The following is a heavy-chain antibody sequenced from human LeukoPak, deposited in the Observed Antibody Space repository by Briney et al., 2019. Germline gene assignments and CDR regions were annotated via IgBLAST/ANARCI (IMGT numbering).Heavy chain of an antibody. J-gene: IGHJ4*02. D-gene: IGHD4-17*01. CDR2: IYSGGST. CDR3: ARDDYGDGFGY. CDR1: GFTVSSNY. Sequence: PGGSLRLSCSASGFTVSSNYMSWVRQAPGKGLEWVSVIYSGGSTYYADSVKGRFTISRDNSKNTLYLQMNSLRAEDTAVYYCARDDYGDGFGYWGQGTLVTVSS. V-gene: IGHV3-53*01.